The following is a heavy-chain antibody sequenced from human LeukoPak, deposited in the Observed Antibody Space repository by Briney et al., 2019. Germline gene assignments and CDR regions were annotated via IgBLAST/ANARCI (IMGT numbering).Heavy chain of an antibody. V-gene: IGHV4-34*01. D-gene: IGHD1-14*01. CDR1: DGTFSDYY. CDR3: SRMTTAHDY. J-gene: IGHJ4*02. Sequence: PSETLSLTCAVYDGTFSDYYWTWIRQPPGKGLEWIGEINHSGYTNDSPSLKSRVTISIDTSRKQFSLNLRSVTVADAAVYYCSRMTTAHDYWGQGTLVTVSP. CDR2: INHSGYT.